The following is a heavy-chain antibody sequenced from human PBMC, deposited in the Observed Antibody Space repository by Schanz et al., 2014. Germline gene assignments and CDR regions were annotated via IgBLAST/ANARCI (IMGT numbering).Heavy chain of an antibody. D-gene: IGHD6-19*01. CDR1: GFTFIKYY. CDR3: ARDALAQPGKYNSPWFYFDF. V-gene: IGHV3-11*04. J-gene: IGHJ4*02. Sequence: QVQLVESGGGLVKPGESLRLSCATSGFTFIKYYISWVRQAPGKGLEWVSSIDTSGHFVYYADSVKGRFTISRDNTKKSLSLQMDSLRAEDTAVYYCARDALAQPGKYNSPWFYFDFWGQGAPVIVSS. CDR2: IDTSGHFV.